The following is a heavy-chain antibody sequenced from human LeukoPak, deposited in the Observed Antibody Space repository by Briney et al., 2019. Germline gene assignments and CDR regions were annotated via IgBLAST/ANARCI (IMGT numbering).Heavy chain of an antibody. CDR3: ARLVIP. CDR2: VSHSGIT. Sequence: KASETLSLTCTVSGGSISSYYWSWIRQPPGKGLEWLGSVSHSGITYYNSSLNSRVTISVDTSKNQFSLKVNSVTAADTAVYYCARLVIPWGQGILVTVSS. J-gene: IGHJ5*02. CDR1: GGSISSYY. V-gene: IGHV4-59*08. D-gene: IGHD3-10*01.